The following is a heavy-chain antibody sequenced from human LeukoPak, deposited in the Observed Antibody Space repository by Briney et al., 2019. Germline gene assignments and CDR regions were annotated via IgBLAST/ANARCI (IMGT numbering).Heavy chain of an antibody. J-gene: IGHJ4*02. CDR1: EFTFSSYG. V-gene: IGHV3-30*02. Sequence: PGGSLRLSCAASEFTFSSYGMHWLRQAPGKGLEWVAFIRFDGSNKYYADSVKGRFTISRDNSKNTLYLQMNSLGAEDTAVYYCARGRVTAVAVSSLGYWGQGTLVTVSS. CDR2: IRFDGSNK. D-gene: IGHD6-19*01. CDR3: ARGRVTAVAVSSLGY.